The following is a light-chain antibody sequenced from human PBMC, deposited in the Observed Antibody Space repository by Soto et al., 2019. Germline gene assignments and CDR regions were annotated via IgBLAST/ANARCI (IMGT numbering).Light chain of an antibody. Sequence: QSVLTQPPSASAPPGQRVTISCSGSTSNIGSNAVNWYQQLPGTAPKLLIYSNNQRPSGVPDRFSGSRSGTSASLAISGLRSEDEADYMCASWDDSLSGGVFGGGTKLTVL. J-gene: IGLJ3*02. CDR2: SNN. V-gene: IGLV1-47*01. CDR3: ASWDDSLSGGV. CDR1: TSNIGSNA.